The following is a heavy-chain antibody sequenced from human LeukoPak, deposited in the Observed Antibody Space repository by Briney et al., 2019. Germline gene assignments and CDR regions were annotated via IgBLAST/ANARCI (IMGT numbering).Heavy chain of an antibody. CDR2: INHSGGT. CDR1: GGSFSGYY. CDR3: ARGLRTRYCSGGSCPPFTY. Sequence: PSETLSLTCAVYGGSFSGYYWSWICQPPGKGLEWIGEINHSGGTNYSPSLKSRVTISVDTSKNQFSLKLSSVTAADTAVYYCARGLRTRYCSGGSCPPFTYWGQGTLVTVSS. J-gene: IGHJ4*02. D-gene: IGHD2-15*01. V-gene: IGHV4-34*01.